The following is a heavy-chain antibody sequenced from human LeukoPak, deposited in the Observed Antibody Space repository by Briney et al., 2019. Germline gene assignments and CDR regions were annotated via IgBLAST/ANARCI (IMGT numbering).Heavy chain of an antibody. CDR2: IFPTGST. J-gene: IGHJ4*02. CDR3: AIRMPNPADY. V-gene: IGHV4-4*02. Sequence: PSGTLSLTCAVSGASISNSNWWSWVRQPPGKGLEWIGEIFPTGSTSYNPSLQSRVTISIDKSKNQFSLTLTSVTAADTAMYYCAIRMPNPADYWGQGTLVTVSS. D-gene: IGHD2-2*01. CDR1: GASISNSNW.